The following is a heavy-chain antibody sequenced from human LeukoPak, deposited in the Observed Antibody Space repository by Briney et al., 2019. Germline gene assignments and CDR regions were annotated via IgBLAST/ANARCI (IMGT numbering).Heavy chain of an antibody. D-gene: IGHD2-2*01. CDR2: IYYSGST. V-gene: IGHV4-59*08. CDR3: ARHSTESATNDAFDI. J-gene: IGHJ3*02. Sequence: PSETLSLTCTVSGGTISSYCWSWIRQPPGKGLEWIAYIYYSGSTNYNPSLKSRVTISVDTSKNQFSLKLSSVTAADTAVYYCARHSTESATNDAFDIWGQGTVVTVSS. CDR1: GGTISSYC.